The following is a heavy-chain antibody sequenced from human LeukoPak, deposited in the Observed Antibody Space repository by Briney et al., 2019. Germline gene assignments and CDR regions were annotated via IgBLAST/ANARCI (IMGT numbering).Heavy chain of an antibody. CDR1: GFPFSSNW. D-gene: IGHD6-13*01. CDR3: ATFVGIAAG. V-gene: IGHV3-74*01. CDR2: ISSDGSSA. J-gene: IGHJ4*02. Sequence: GGSLRLSCAVSGFPFSSNWMYWVRQAPGKGLVWVSRISSDGSSATYAGSVKGRFTISRDNAKNTLYLQMNSLRAEDTAVYYCATFVGIAAGWGQGTLVTVSS.